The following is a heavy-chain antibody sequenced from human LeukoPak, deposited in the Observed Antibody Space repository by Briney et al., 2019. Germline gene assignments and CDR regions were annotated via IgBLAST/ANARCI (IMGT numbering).Heavy chain of an antibody. CDR3: ARAWSSGCDY. D-gene: IGHD3-10*01. CDR2: IYYSGST. J-gene: IGHJ4*02. V-gene: IGHV4-39*07. Sequence: MASETLSLTCTVSGGSISSSSYYWGWIRQPPGKGLEWIGSIYYSGSTYYNPSLKSRVTISVDTSKNQFSLKLSSVTAADTAVYYCARAWSSGCDYWGQGTLVTVSS. CDR1: GGSISSSSYY.